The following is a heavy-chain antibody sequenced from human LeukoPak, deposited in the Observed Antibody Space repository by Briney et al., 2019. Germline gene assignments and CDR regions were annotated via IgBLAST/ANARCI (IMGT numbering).Heavy chain of an antibody. CDR3: VRGDYYGSGSFDY. V-gene: IGHV3-13*05. CDR2: IGTAGDP. J-gene: IGHJ4*02. D-gene: IGHD3-10*01. Sequence: GGSLRLSCAASGXTFSSYDVYWVRQTTGKGLEWVSGIGTAGDPSYASSVKGRFTISRENVKDSLYLQMNSLRAGDTAVYYCVRGDYYGSGSFDYWGQGTLVTVSS. CDR1: GXTFSSYD.